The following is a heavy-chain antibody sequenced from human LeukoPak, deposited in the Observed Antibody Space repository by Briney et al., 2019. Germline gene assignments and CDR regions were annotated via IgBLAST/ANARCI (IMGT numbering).Heavy chain of an antibody. V-gene: IGHV3-15*01. CDR2: IKSKTDGGTT. Sequence: GGSLRLSCAASGFTFSSYAMSWVRQAPGKGLEWVGRIKSKTDGGTTDYAAPVKGRFTISRDDSKNTLYLQMNSLKTEDTAVYYCTTERAIGFGPWGQGTLVTVSS. CDR3: TTERAIGFGP. CDR1: GFTFSSYA. J-gene: IGHJ5*02.